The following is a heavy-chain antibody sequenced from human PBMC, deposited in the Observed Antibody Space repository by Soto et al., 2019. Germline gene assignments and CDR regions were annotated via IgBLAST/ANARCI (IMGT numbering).Heavy chain of an antibody. J-gene: IGHJ6*03. D-gene: IGHD1-1*01. V-gene: IGHV4-59*08. CDR1: GGSISSYY. CDR3: AGHCWWKDDYYYYMGV. Sequence: SETLSLTCTVSGGSISSYYWSWIRQPPGKGLEWIGYIYYSGSTNYNPSLKSRVTISVDTSKNQFSLKLSSVTAADTAVYYCAGHCWWKDDYYYYMGVWGKGTTVTVSS. CDR2: IYYSGST.